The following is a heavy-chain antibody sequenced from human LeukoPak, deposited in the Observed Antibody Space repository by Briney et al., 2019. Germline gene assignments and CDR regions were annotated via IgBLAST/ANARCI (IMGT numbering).Heavy chain of an antibody. CDR2: IYYSGST. J-gene: IGHJ4*01. Sequence: PSETLSLTCTVSGGSISSSSYYWGWIRQPPGKGLEWIGSIYYSGSTYYNPSLKSRVTISVDTSKNQFSLKLSSVTAADTAVYYCARGIAVAGNFDYWGHGTLVTVSS. CDR1: GGSISSSSYY. D-gene: IGHD6-19*01. V-gene: IGHV4-39*07. CDR3: ARGIAVAGNFDY.